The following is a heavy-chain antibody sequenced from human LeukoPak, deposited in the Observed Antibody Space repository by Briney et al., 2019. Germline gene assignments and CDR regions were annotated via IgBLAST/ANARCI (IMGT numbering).Heavy chain of an antibody. Sequence: ASVKVSCKASGYTFTGYYMHWVRQAPGQGLEWMGWINPNSGGTNYAQKFQGRVTMTRDTSISTAYMELSRLRSDDTAVYYRARIQYQLLLAMDYWGQGTLVTVSS. D-gene: IGHD2-2*01. J-gene: IGHJ4*02. V-gene: IGHV1-2*02. CDR2: INPNSGGT. CDR1: GYTFTGYY. CDR3: ARIQYQLLLAMDY.